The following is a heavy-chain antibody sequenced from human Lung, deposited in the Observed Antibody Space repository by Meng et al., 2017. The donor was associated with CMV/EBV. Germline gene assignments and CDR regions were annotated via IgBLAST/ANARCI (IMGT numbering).Heavy chain of an antibody. Sequence: GGSLRLXCAAAGFSFEDYGMHWVRQAPGKGLEWVSGINWNRRSIGYADSVQGRFTISRDNARKSLYLQMNTLRPEDTALYFCAKEITTVAPNAFDMWGQGTMVXVSS. J-gene: IGHJ3*02. V-gene: IGHV3-9*01. CDR2: INWNRRSI. CDR1: GFSFEDYG. D-gene: IGHD4-23*01. CDR3: AKEITTVAPNAFDM.